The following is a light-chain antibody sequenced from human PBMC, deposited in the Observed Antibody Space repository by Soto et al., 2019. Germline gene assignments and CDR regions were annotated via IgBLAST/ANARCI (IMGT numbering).Light chain of an antibody. V-gene: IGKV3-15*01. J-gene: IGKJ5*01. CDR3: QQYNNWPLT. CDR1: QSVNSN. Sequence: EIVMTQSPATLSVSPGERATLSCRASQSVNSNLAWYQQKPGQAPRLLMSAASTRATDVPARFSGSGSGTEFTLTISSLQSEDFAVYWCQQYNNWPLTFGPGTRLEI. CDR2: AAS.